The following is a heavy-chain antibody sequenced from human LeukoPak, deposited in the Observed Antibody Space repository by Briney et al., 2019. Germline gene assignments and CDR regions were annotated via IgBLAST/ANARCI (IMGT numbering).Heavy chain of an antibody. CDR3: ARYVDQTYYYYYMDV. CDR2: IKQDGSEK. D-gene: IGHD2-2*01. J-gene: IGHJ6*03. V-gene: IGHV3-7*01. CDR1: GFTFSRYW. Sequence: PGGSLRLSCAASGFTFSRYWMSWVRQAPGKGLEWVANIKQDGSEKYYVDSVKGRFTISRDNAKNSLPLQMNSLRAEDTAVYYCARYVDQTYYYYYMDVWGKGTTVTVSS.